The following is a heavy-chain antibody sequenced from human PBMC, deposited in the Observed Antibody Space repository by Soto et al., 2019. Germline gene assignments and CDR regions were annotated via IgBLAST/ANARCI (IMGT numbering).Heavy chain of an antibody. D-gene: IGHD3-10*01. V-gene: IGHV3-30*03. CDR1: GFTFSSYG. CDR2: ISYDGSNK. J-gene: IGHJ6*02. Sequence: GGSLRLSCAASGFTFSSYGMHWVRQAPGKGLEWVAVISYDGSNKYYADSVKGRFTISRDNSKNTLYLQMNSLRAEDTAVYYCARALSYYYGSGSPAWGQGTTVTVSS. CDR3: ARALSYYYGSGSPA.